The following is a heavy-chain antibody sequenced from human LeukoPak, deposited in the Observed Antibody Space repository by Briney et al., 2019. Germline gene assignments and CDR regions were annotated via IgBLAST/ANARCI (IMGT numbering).Heavy chain of an antibody. CDR1: GFTFSSYA. J-gene: IGHJ4*02. Sequence: TGGSLRLSCAASGFTFSSYAMSRVRQAPGKGLEWVSAISGSGGSTYYADPVKGRFAISRDTSKNTLYLQMNSLRAEDTALYYCARDIRDSSGYYYYFDNWGQGTLVTVSS. CDR2: ISGSGGST. D-gene: IGHD3-22*01. V-gene: IGHV3-23*01. CDR3: ARDIRDSSGYYYYFDN.